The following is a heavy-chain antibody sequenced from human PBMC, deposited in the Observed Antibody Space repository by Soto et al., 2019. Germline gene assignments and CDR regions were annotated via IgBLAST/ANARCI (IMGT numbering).Heavy chain of an antibody. CDR1: GFPLSTYG. J-gene: IGHJ6*02. CDR3: ARIRGYWYGLDV. V-gene: IGHV3-23*01. CDR2: ITGTGGNT. Sequence: PGGSLRLSCAASGFPLSTYGMTWVRQAPGKGLEWVSAITGTGGNTYYVDSVKGRFTSSRDNSKNMLYLQMNSRRVEDTAVYYCARIRGYWYGLDVWGQGTTVTVSS.